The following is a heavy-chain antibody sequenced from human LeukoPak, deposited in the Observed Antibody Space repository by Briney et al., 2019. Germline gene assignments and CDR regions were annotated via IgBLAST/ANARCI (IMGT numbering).Heavy chain of an antibody. CDR1: GGSISSSNW. V-gene: IGHV4-4*02. J-gene: IGHJ4*02. D-gene: IGHD6-19*01. CDR3: ARGYYSSGPFDY. CDR2: IYHSGST. Sequence: SVTLSLTCAVSGGSISSSNWWSWVRQPPGKGLEWIGEIYHSGSTNYNPSLKSRVTISVDKSKNQFSLKLNSVTAADTAIYYCARGYYSSGPFDYWGQGTLVTVSS.